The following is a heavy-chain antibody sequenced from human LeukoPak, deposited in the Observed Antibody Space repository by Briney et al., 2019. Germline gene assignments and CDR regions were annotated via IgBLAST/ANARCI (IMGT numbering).Heavy chain of an antibody. Sequence: GASLKISCKGSGYSFTSYWIGWVRQMPGKGLEWMGIIYPGDSDTRYSPSFQGQVTISADRSIDTAYLQWSSLKASDTAMYYCARRGPSYYHGGAFYAGPRNAFDVWGQGTMVTVSS. D-gene: IGHD3-10*01. CDR2: IYPGDSDT. CDR3: ARRGPSYYHGGAFYAGPRNAFDV. J-gene: IGHJ3*01. CDR1: GYSFTSYW. V-gene: IGHV5-51*01.